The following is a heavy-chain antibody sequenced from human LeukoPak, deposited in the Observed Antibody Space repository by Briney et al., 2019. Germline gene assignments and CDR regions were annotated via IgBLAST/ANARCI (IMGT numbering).Heavy chain of an antibody. D-gene: IGHD3-22*01. J-gene: IGHJ4*02. CDR1: GFIFSSYG. CDR2: IRYDGSKK. CDR3: ARRPYYYDSLDY. V-gene: IGHV3-30*02. Sequence: GGSLRLSCAASGFIFSSYGMHWVRQAPGKGLEWVAFIRYDGSKKYYADSVKGRFTISRDNAKNSLYLQMNSLRAEDTAVYYCARRPYYYDSLDYWGQGTLVTVSS.